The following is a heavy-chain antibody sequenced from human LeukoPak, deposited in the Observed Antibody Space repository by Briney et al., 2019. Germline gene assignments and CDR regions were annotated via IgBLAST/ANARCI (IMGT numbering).Heavy chain of an antibody. CDR2: MSYDGSNI. J-gene: IGHJ4*02. Sequence: GSSLRLSCAASGFPFSNFAMHWVRQAPGKGLDWVAVMSYDGSNIYYADSVKGRFTISRDSSKNTLYLQMDSLTHEDAAVYFCARDVAAGTSFVIDFWGQGTLVTVSS. CDR1: GFPFSNFA. V-gene: IGHV3-30*04. CDR3: ARDVAAGTSFVIDF. D-gene: IGHD6-13*01.